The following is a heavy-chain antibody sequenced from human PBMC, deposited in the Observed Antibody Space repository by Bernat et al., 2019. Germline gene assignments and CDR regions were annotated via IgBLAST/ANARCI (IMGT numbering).Heavy chain of an antibody. J-gene: IGHJ4*02. CDR1: GYTFTSYS. D-gene: IGHD2-15*01. V-gene: IGHV1-18*01. CDR3: ARSWYCSGGSCYGDY. Sequence: QVQLVQSGAEVKKPGASVRVSCRASGYTFTSYSISWVRQAPGQGLEWMGWISPYNGNTKFAQKGQDRSTMTTETSTNKAYMELRSLRSYAATVYYCARSWYCSGGSCYGDYWGPGTLVTVS. CDR2: ISPYNGNT.